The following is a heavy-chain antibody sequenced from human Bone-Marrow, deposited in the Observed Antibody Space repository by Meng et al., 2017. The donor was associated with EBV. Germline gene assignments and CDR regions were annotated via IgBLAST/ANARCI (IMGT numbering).Heavy chain of an antibody. CDR3: ARGSMLRGVITWFGP. CDR2: IYYSGST. CDR1: CGSISSGGYF. V-gene: IGHV4-30-4*01. Sequence: QVHLPESGPELVNPSGTLSLMCAVSCGSISSGGYFWSWIRQPPGKGLEWIGYIYYSGSTYYNPSLKSRVTISVDTSKNQFSLKLGSVTATDTAVYYCARGSMLRGVITWFGPWGQGTLVTVSS. J-gene: IGHJ5*02. D-gene: IGHD3-10*01.